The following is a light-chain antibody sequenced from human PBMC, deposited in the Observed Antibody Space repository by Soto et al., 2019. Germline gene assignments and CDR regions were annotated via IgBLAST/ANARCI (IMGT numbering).Light chain of an antibody. CDR2: EVS. Sequence: QSVLTQPASVSGSPGQSITISCTGTRSDVGGYSYVSWYQQYPGKAPKLMIYEVSNRPSGVSNRFSGSKSGNTASLTISGLQAEDEGDYYCSSYTSSTTVVVLGGGTKLTVL. J-gene: IGLJ3*02. V-gene: IGLV2-14*01. CDR3: SSYTSSTTVVV. CDR1: RSDVGGYSY.